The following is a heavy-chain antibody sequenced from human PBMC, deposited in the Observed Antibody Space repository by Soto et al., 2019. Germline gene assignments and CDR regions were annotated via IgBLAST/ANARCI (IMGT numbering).Heavy chain of an antibody. J-gene: IGHJ6*02. Sequence: PGGSLRLSCAASGFTFSSYAMHWVRQAPGKGLEWVAVISYDGSNKYYADSVKGRFTISRDNSKNTLYLQMNSLSAEDTAVYYCARDSGEGERYYYYCMDVWGQGITVTVSS. D-gene: IGHD7-27*01. V-gene: IGHV3-30-3*01. CDR3: ARDSGEGERYYYYCMDV. CDR2: ISYDGSNK. CDR1: GFTFSSYA.